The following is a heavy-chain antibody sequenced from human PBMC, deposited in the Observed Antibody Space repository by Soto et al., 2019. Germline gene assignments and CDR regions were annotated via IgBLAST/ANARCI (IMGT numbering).Heavy chain of an antibody. CDR1: GFTFSSYG. CDR3: AKTVSGWYGEVDY. V-gene: IGHV3-30*18. CDR2: ISYDGSNK. J-gene: IGHJ4*02. Sequence: QVQLVESGGGVVQPGRSLRLSCAASGFTFSSYGMHWVRQAPGKGLEWVAVISYDGSNKYYADSVKGRFTISRDNSKNTLYLQMNSRRAEDKAVEYWAKTVSGWYGEVDYWGQGTLVTVSS. D-gene: IGHD6-19*01.